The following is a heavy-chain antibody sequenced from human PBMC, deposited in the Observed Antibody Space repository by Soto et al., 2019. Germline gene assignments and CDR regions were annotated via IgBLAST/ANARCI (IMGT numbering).Heavy chain of an antibody. V-gene: IGHV4-59*01. CDR1: GGSISSYY. D-gene: IGHD6-19*01. CDR3: ARATSIAVAGTSSLYYYYGRDV. Sequence: SETLSLTCTVSGGSISSYYWSWIRQPPGKGLEWIGYTYYSGSTNYNPSLKSRVTISVDTSKNQFSLKLSSVTAADTAVYYCARATSIAVAGTSSLYYYYGRDVWGQGTTVTVS. J-gene: IGHJ6*02. CDR2: TYYSGST.